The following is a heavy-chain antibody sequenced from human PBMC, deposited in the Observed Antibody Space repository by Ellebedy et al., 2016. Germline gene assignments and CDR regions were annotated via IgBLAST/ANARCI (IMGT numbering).Heavy chain of an antibody. J-gene: IGHJ4*02. D-gene: IGHD3-22*01. CDR1: GFTFSSYS. CDR3: TTVSMIVVIDDYDFDY. CDR2: IKSKTDGGTT. Sequence: GESLKISCAASGFTFSSYSMNWVRQAPGKGLEWVGRIKSKTDGGTTDYAAPVKGRFPISRDDSKNTLYLQMNSLKTEDTAVYYCTTVSMIVVIDDYDFDYWGQGTLVTVSS. V-gene: IGHV3-15*01.